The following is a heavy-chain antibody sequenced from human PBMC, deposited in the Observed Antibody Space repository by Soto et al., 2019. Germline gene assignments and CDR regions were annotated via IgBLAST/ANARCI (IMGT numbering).Heavy chain of an antibody. J-gene: IGHJ6*02. V-gene: IGHV3-9*01. Sequence: EVQLVESGGGLVQPGRSLRLSCAASGFTFADYAMHWVRQAPGKGLEWVSGISWNSGSIGYADSVKGRFTISRDNAKNSLYLQMNSLRAEDTALYYCAKDAITMVRGVISYYGMDVWGQGTTVTVSS. D-gene: IGHD3-10*01. CDR3: AKDAITMVRGVISYYGMDV. CDR1: GFTFADYA. CDR2: ISWNSGSI.